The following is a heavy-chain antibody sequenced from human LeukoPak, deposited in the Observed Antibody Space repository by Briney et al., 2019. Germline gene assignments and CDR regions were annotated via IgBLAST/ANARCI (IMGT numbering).Heavy chain of an antibody. Sequence: ASVKVSCKVSGYTLTELSINWVRQAPGQGLEWMGGFDPEDGETIYAQKFQGRVTMTEDTSTDTAYMELSSLRSEYTAVYIWATTPIAAAGTDLFDYWGQGTLVTVSS. D-gene: IGHD6-13*01. V-gene: IGHV1-24*01. J-gene: IGHJ4*02. CDR3: ATTPIAAAGTDLFDY. CDR1: GYTLTELS. CDR2: FDPEDGET.